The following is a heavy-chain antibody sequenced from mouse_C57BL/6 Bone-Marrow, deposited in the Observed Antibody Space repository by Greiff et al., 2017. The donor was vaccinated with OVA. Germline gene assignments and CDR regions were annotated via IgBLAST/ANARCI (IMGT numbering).Heavy chain of an antibody. Sequence: VQLQQSVAELVRPGASVKLSCTASGFTIKNTYMHWVKQRPEQGLEWIGRIDPANGNTKYAPKFQGKATITADTSSNTAYLQLSSLTSEDTAIYYGARRSNYGYYAMDYWGQGTSVTVSS. J-gene: IGHJ4*01. V-gene: IGHV14-3*01. CDR3: ARRSNYGYYAMDY. CDR1: GFTIKNTY. D-gene: IGHD2-5*01. CDR2: IDPANGNT.